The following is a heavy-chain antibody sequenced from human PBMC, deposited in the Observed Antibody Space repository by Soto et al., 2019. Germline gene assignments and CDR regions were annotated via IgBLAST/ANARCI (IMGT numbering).Heavy chain of an antibody. Sequence: QVQLQQWGAGLLKPSETLSLTCAVYGGSFSGYYWSWIRQPPGKGLEWIGEINHSGSTNYNPSLTSRVTISVDTSKTQFSLKLSSVTAADTAVYYCARGYTVTNFDYWGQGTLVTVSS. CDR2: INHSGST. D-gene: IGHD4-17*01. V-gene: IGHV4-34*01. CDR1: GGSFSGYY. CDR3: ARGYTVTNFDY. J-gene: IGHJ4*02.